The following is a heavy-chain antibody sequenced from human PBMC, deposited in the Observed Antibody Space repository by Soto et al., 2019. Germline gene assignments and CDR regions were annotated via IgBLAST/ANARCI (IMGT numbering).Heavy chain of an antibody. D-gene: IGHD1-26*01. J-gene: IGHJ4*02. CDR1: GGTFSSYA. Sequence: SVQVSCKASGGTFSSYAISWVRQAPGQGLEWMGRIIPFIGTANYAQKFQGRVTITEDESTSTAYMEQTSLRSEDTAVYYCETPTLFRGALIPNSTFDCWGQAT. V-gene: IGHV1-69*11. CDR3: ETPTLFRGALIPNSTFDC. CDR2: IIPFIGTA.